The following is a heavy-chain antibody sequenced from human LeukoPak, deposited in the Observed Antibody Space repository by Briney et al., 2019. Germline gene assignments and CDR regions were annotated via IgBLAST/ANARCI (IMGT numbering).Heavy chain of an antibody. J-gene: IGHJ4*02. CDR3: AKDQGLRLGELSFDY. D-gene: IGHD3-16*02. Sequence: PGGSLRLSCAASGFTFSDYYMSWIRQAPGKGLEWVSYISSSSSYTNYADSVKGRFTISRDNSKNTLYLQMNSLRAGDTAVYYCAKDQGLRLGELSFDYWGQGTLVTVSS. V-gene: IGHV3-11*06. CDR2: ISSSSSYT. CDR1: GFTFSDYY.